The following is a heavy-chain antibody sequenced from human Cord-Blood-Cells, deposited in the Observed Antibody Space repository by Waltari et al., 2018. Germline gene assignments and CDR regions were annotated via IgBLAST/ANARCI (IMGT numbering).Heavy chain of an antibody. CDR3: ARDYKGGIQLWLDAFDI. D-gene: IGHD5-18*01. V-gene: IGHV1-2*02. CDR2: SNPNSGGT. J-gene: IGHJ3*02. Sequence: QVQLVQSGAEVKKPGASVKVSCKASGYTFTGYYMHWVRQAPGQGLEWRGWSNPNSGGTNYAQKFQGRVTMTRDTCISTAYMELSRLRADDTAVYYCARDYKGGIQLWLDAFDIWGQGTMVTVSS. CDR1: GYTFTGYY.